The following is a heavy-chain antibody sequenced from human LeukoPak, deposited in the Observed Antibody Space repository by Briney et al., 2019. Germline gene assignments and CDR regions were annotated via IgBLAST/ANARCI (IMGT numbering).Heavy chain of an antibody. CDR3: ARDQEYDYVWGSYRPFDY. Sequence: PSETLSLTCAVSGYSISSGYYWGWIRQPPGKGLEWIGSIYHSGSTYYNPSLKSRVTISVDTSKNQFSLKLSPVTAADTAVYYCARDQEYDYVWGSYRPFDYWGQGTLVTVSS. CDR2: IYHSGST. CDR1: GYSISSGYY. J-gene: IGHJ4*02. D-gene: IGHD3-16*02. V-gene: IGHV4-38-2*02.